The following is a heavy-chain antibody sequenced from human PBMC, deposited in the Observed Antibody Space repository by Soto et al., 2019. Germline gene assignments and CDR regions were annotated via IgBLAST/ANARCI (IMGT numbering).Heavy chain of an antibody. V-gene: IGHV5-10-1*01. CDR1: GYTFTAFW. CDR2: IDPGDTYA. D-gene: IGHD2-2*01. J-gene: IGHJ5*02. Sequence: GESLKIACTGLGYTFTAFWFSWVRQMPGKGLEWMGRIDPGDTYATYSPAFQGHVTISADKATSTAYLQWSSLKASDTAMYFCARIYCTTTTCDSWFDPWGQGTLVIVSS. CDR3: ARIYCTTTTCDSWFDP.